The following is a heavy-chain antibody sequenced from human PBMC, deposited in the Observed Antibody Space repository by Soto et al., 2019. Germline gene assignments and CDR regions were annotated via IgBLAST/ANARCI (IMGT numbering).Heavy chain of an antibody. J-gene: IGHJ5*02. CDR1: GGSVSSGSYY. Sequence: QVQLQESGPGLVKPSETLSLTCTVSGGSVSSGSYYWSWIRQPPGKGLEWIGYIYYSGSTNYNPALKSRVTISVDTSKNQFSLKLSSVTAADTAVYYCARGAITMRDDATWFDPWGQGTLVTVSS. V-gene: IGHV4-61*01. CDR3: ARGAITMRDDATWFDP. D-gene: IGHD3-22*01. CDR2: IYYSGST.